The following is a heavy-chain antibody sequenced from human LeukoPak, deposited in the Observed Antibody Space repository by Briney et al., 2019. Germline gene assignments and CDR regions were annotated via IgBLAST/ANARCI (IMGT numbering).Heavy chain of an antibody. J-gene: IGHJ4*02. D-gene: IGHD4-23*01. V-gene: IGHV6-1*01. CDR3: ARDLLNEGNHLDY. CDR2: TYYRSKWYK. CDR1: GDSVSSNSAT. Sequence: SQTLSLTCAISGDSVSSNSATWNWIRQSPSRGLEWLGRTYYRSKWYKYYAVSVKSRITINPDTSKNQFSLKLSSVTAADTAVYYCARDLLNEGNHLDYWGQGTLVTVSS.